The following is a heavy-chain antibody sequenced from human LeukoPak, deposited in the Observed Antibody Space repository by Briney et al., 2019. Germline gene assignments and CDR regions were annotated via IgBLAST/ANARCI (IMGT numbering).Heavy chain of an antibody. J-gene: IGHJ3*02. CDR1: GYTFTGYY. CDR3: ARGMKAWVLLRGGTAFDI. CDR2: INPNSGGT. D-gene: IGHD1-26*01. V-gene: IGHV1-2*02. Sequence: ASVKVSCKASGYTFTGYYMHWVRQPPAQGLEWMGWINPNSGGTNYAQKFQGRVTMTRDTSISTAYMELSRLRSDDTAVYYCARGMKAWVLLRGGTAFDIWGQGTMVTVSS.